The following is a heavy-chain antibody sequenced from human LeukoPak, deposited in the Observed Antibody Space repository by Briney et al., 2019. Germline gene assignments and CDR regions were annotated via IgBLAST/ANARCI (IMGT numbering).Heavy chain of an antibody. D-gene: IGHD6-19*01. Sequence: SATLSLTCAVYGGSFSGYYWSWIRQPPGKGLEWIGEINHSGSTNYNPSLKSRVTISVDTSKNQFSLKLSSVTAADTAVYYCARADSSGWYGAFYFDYWGQGTLVTVSS. CDR3: ARADSSGWYGAFYFDY. V-gene: IGHV4-34*01. CDR1: GGSFSGYY. J-gene: IGHJ4*02. CDR2: INHSGST.